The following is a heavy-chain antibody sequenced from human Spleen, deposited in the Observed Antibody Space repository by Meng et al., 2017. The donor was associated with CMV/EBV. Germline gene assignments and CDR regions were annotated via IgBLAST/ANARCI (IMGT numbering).Heavy chain of an antibody. CDR1: GSSY. CDR3: AREVSYYYDSSGYYYLIFDY. J-gene: IGHJ4*02. V-gene: IGHV4-61*01. CDR2: IYYSGST. Sequence: GSSYWGWVRQPPGKGLEWIGYIYYSGSTNYNPSLKSRVTISVDTSKNQFSLKLSSVTAADTAVYYCAREVSYYYDSSGYYYLIFDYWGQGTLVTVSS. D-gene: IGHD3-22*01.